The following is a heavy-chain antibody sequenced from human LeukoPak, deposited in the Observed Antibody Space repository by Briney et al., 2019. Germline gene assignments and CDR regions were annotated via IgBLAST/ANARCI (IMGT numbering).Heavy chain of an antibody. D-gene: IGHD6-13*01. V-gene: IGHV3-23*01. CDR1: GFTFSRYA. CDR2: ISGSGTST. J-gene: IGHJ4*02. Sequence: GGSLRLSCATSGFTFSRYAMGWVRQAPGKGLEWPSYISGSGTSTEYAASVKGRFTFSRDNYKNTLYMQMNGVRAEDTAIYYCAKDLGSSWSGVDYWGQGTMVTVSS. CDR3: AKDLGSSWSGVDY.